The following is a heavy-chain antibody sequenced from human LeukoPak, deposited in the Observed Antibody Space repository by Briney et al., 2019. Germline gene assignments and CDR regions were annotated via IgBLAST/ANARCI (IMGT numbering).Heavy chain of an antibody. CDR2: TYPGDSDT. CDR1: GCSFTSYW. CDR3: ARPNITNYYDRSGYDGFDF. V-gene: IGHV5-51*01. J-gene: IGHJ3*01. Sequence: GESLKISCKGSGCSFTSYWIAWVRQMPGKGLEWMGITYPGDSDTRYSPSFQGQVTISADKSISTAYLQWSSLKASDTAMYYCARPNITNYYDRSGYDGFDFWGQGTMVTVSS. D-gene: IGHD3-22*01.